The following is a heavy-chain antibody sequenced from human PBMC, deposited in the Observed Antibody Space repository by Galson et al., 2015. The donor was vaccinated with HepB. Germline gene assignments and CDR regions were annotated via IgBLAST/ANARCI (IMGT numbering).Heavy chain of an antibody. CDR3: ARGPRGGWYALGAGPKDY. Sequence: SVKVSCKASGYTFPSYGISWVRQAPGQGLEWMGWISPYNETTDYAEKFQASVTMTADTSTNTVFMELRNLRSDDTAVYYCARGPRGGWYALGAGPKDYWGQGTLVTVSS. D-gene: IGHD6-19*01. V-gene: IGHV1-18*01. J-gene: IGHJ4*02. CDR2: ISPYNETT. CDR1: GYTFPSYG.